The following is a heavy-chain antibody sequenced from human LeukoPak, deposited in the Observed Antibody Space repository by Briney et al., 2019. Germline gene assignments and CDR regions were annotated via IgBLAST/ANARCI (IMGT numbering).Heavy chain of an antibody. J-gene: IGHJ4*02. CDR1: GGSISSYY. V-gene: IGHV4-59*01. CDR2: IYYSGST. D-gene: IGHD3-22*01. CDR3: ARDAGPYYYDSKGYFDY. Sequence: SETLSLTCTVSGGSISSYYWSWIRQPPGKGLEWIGYIYYSGSTNYNPSLKSRVTISVDTSKNQFSLKLSSGTAADTAVYYCARDAGPYYYDSKGYFDYWGQGTLVTVSS.